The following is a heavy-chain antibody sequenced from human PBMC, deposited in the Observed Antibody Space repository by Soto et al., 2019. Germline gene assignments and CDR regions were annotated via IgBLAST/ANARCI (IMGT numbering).Heavy chain of an antibody. CDR1: GGTFSSYA. CDR3: ARRHYCTNGVCYSKDYYYYGMDV. J-gene: IGHJ6*02. D-gene: IGHD2-8*01. V-gene: IGHV1-69*06. Sequence: SVKVSCKASGGTFSSYAISWVRQAPGQGLEWMGGIIPIFGTANYAQKFQGRVTITADKSTSTAYMELSSLRSEDTAVYYCARRHYCTNGVCYSKDYYYYGMDVWGQGTTVTVSS. CDR2: IIPIFGTA.